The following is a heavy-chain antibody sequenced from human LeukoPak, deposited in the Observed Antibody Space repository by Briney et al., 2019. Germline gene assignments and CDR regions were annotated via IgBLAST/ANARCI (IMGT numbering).Heavy chain of an antibody. V-gene: IGHV1-69*05. CDR3: ASHADYDFWSGYYSYNWFDP. Sequence: GASVKVSCKASGGTFSNYAISWVRQAPGQGLEWMGRIIPIFGTANYAQKFQGRVTITTDESTSTAYMELSSLRSEDTAVYYCASHADYDFWSGYYSYNWFDPWGQGTLVTVSS. CDR2: IIPIFGTA. J-gene: IGHJ5*02. CDR1: GGTFSNYA. D-gene: IGHD3-3*01.